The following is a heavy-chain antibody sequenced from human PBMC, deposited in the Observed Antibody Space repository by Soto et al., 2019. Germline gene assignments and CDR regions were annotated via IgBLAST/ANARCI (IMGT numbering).Heavy chain of an antibody. V-gene: IGHV4-61*01. J-gene: IGHJ4*02. CDR1: GGSVSSGSYY. D-gene: IGHD2-15*01. CDR2: IYYSGNT. CDR3: ARTRGFSGRYFDY. Sequence: SETLSLTCTVSGGSVSSGSYYWSWIRQPPGKGLEWIGYIYYSGNTNYNPSLKSRVTISVDTSKNQFSLKLSSVTAADTAVYYCARTRGFSGRYFDYWGQRTLVTVSS.